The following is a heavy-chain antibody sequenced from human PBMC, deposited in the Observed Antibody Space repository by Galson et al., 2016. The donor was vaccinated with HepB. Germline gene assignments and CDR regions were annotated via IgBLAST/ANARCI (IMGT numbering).Heavy chain of an antibody. CDR2: VYSGGST. J-gene: IGHJ4*02. V-gene: IGHV3-53*01. Sequence: SLRLSCAASGFTVSSNYMSWVRPAPGKGLEWVSVVYSGGSTYYADSVKGRFTLSRDHYKNTLYLQMNSLRAEDTAIYYCSVELLQDFDFWGQGTQVTVSS. CDR3: SVELLQDFDF. D-gene: IGHD5-24*01. CDR1: GFTVSSNY.